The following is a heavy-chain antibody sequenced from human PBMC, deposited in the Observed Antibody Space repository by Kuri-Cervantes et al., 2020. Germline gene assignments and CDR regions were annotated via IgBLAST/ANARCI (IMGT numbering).Heavy chain of an antibody. V-gene: IGHV3-48*01. D-gene: IGHD3-3*01. Sequence: GGSLRLSCAASGFTFSSYSMNWVRQAPGKGLEWVSYISSSSSTIYYADSVKGRFTISRDNAKNSLYLQMNSLRAEDTAVYYCARERDDFWSGYYTWAGDYYYYGMDVWGQGTTVTVSS. CDR3: ARERDDFWSGYYTWAGDYYYYGMDV. J-gene: IGHJ6*02. CDR2: ISSSSSTI. CDR1: GFTFSSYS.